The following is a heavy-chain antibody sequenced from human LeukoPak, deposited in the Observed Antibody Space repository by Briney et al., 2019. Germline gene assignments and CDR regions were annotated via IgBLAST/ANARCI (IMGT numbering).Heavy chain of an antibody. V-gene: IGHV3-7*01. CDR3: ARGWLALYYYYYGMDV. J-gene: IGHJ6*02. Sequence: GALRLSCAASGFTFSSYWMSWVRQAPGKGLEWVANIKQDGSEKYYVDSMKGRFTISRDNAKNSLYLQMNSLRAEDTAVYYCARGWLALYYYYYGMDVWGQGTTVTVSS. CDR1: GFTFSSYW. CDR2: IKQDGSEK. D-gene: IGHD3-9*01.